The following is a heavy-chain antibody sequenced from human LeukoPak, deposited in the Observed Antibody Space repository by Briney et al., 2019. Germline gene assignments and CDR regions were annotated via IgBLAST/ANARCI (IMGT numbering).Heavy chain of an antibody. CDR2: IYYSGST. Sequence: TSETLSLTCTVSGGSISSSSYYWGWIRQPPGKGLEWIGSIYYSGSTYYNPSLKSRVTISVDTSKNQFSLKLSSVTAADTAVYYCARRRGYWFDPWGQGTLVTVSS. D-gene: IGHD3-16*01. CDR1: GGSISSSSYY. V-gene: IGHV4-39*01. CDR3: ARRRGYWFDP. J-gene: IGHJ5*02.